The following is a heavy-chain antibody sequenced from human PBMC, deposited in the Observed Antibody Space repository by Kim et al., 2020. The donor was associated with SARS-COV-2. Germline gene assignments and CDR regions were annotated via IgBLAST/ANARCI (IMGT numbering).Heavy chain of an antibody. Sequence: GRVTISVDTSKNKFSLKLSSVTAADTAVYYCARHYYDSSGYFFDDAFDIWGQGTMVTVSS. V-gene: IGHV4-61*07. CDR3: ARHYYDSSGYFFDDAFDI. J-gene: IGHJ3*02. D-gene: IGHD3-22*01.